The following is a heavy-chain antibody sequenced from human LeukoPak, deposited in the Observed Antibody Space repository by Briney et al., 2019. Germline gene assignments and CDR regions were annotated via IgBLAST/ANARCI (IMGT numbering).Heavy chain of an antibody. J-gene: IGHJ6*03. Sequence: PSETLSLTCTVSGGSISSYYWSWIRQPPGKGLEWIGYIYYSGSTNYNPSLKSRVTISVDTSKNQFSLKLSSVTAADTAAYYCARGATVTTFYHYYYMDVWGKGTTVTVSS. CDR1: GGSISSYY. CDR2: IYYSGST. D-gene: IGHD4-11*01. CDR3: ARGATVTTFYHYYYMDV. V-gene: IGHV4-59*01.